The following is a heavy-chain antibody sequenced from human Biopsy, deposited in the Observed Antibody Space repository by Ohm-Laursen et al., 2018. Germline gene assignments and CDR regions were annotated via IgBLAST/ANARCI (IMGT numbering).Heavy chain of an antibody. Sequence: SDTLSLTCAVYGESFNGYYWSWIRQTPGKGLEWIGEINHSGRTNYNQSLKSRVTISVDTSKNQFSLKVRSVTAAGTAVYYCVRGVDYYDPYHYYALDVWGQGTTVTVSS. D-gene: IGHD3-22*01. V-gene: IGHV4-34*01. CDR1: GESFNGYY. J-gene: IGHJ6*02. CDR3: VRGVDYYDPYHYYALDV. CDR2: INHSGRT.